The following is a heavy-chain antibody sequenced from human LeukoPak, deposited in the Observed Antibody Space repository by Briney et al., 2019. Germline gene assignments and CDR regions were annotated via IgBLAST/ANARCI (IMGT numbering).Heavy chain of an antibody. Sequence: GASVKVSCKASGYTFTGYYMHWVRQAPGQGLEWMGWINPNSGGTDYAQKFQGRVTMTRDTSIGTAYMELSRLRSDDTAVYYCARGLGAAAKLNYWGQGTLVTVSS. J-gene: IGHJ4*02. CDR1: GYTFTGYY. CDR3: ARGLGAAAKLNY. D-gene: IGHD6-13*01. V-gene: IGHV1-2*02. CDR2: INPNSGGT.